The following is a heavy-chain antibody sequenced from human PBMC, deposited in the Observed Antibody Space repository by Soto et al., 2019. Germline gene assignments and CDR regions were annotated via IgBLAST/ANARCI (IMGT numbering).Heavy chain of an antibody. CDR1: GFTFSSYW. CDR3: ARIGYSSSRSD. Sequence: GGSLRLSCAASGFTFSSYWMHWVRQAPGKGLAWVSRINSDGSSTSYADSVKGRFTISRDNAKNTLYLHMNSLRAEDTAVYYCARIGYSSSRSDWGQGTLVTVSS. J-gene: IGHJ4*02. D-gene: IGHD6-13*01. CDR2: INSDGSST. V-gene: IGHV3-74*01.